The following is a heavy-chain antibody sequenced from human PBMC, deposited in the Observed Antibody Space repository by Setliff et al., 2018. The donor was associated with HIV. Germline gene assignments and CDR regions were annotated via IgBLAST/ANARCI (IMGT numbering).Heavy chain of an antibody. CDR2: ISTYSDET. CDR3: ARVSSSWSLDY. J-gene: IGHJ4*02. V-gene: IGHV1-18*01. Sequence: GASVKVSCKPSGYTFTTYGLSWVRQAPGQGLEWMGWISTYSDETSSSQNLQGRLTMTTDTSTGTAYMELSRLRSDDTAVYYCARVSSSWSLDYWGQGTLVTVSS. D-gene: IGHD6-13*01. CDR1: GYTFTTYG.